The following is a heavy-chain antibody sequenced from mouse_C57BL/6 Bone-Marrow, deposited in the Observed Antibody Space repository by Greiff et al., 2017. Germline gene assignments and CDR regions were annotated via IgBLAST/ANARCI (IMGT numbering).Heavy chain of an antibody. D-gene: IGHD1-1*01. Sequence: VQLQQPGAELVKPGASVKLSCKASGYTFTSYWMQWVKQRPGQGLEWIGEIDPSDSYTNYNQKFKDKATLTVDTSSSTAYMQLSSLTSEDSAVYYCAFFYYGGLWGQGTTLTVSS. CDR1: GYTFTSYW. J-gene: IGHJ2*01. CDR2: IDPSDSYT. V-gene: IGHV1-50*01. CDR3: AFFYYGGL.